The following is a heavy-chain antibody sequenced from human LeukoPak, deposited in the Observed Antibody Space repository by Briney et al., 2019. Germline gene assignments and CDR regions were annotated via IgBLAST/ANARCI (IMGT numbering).Heavy chain of an antibody. CDR2: MYYSGST. CDR3: ARALYSSDGATNYMDV. Sequence: SETLSLTCTVSGDSISSQYWSWIRQPPGKGLEWIGYMYYSGSTNYNPSLKSRVTISVDTSRKHFSLKLNSVTAADTAFYYCARALYSSDGATNYMDVWGKGTTVTVSS. V-gene: IGHV4-59*11. D-gene: IGHD2-21*01. J-gene: IGHJ6*03. CDR1: GDSISSQY.